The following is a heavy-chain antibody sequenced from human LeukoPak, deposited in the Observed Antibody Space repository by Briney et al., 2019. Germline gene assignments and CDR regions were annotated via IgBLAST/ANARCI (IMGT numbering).Heavy chain of an antibody. Sequence: PGGSLRLSCAASGFTFSSYAMTWVRQAPGKGLEWVSYISSSGSTIYYADSVKGRFTISRDNAKNSLYLQMNSLRAEDTAVYYCARDPGYCTNGVCYRGSCDYWGQGTLVTVSS. J-gene: IGHJ4*02. D-gene: IGHD2-8*01. CDR3: ARDPGYCTNGVCYRGSCDY. V-gene: IGHV3-48*04. CDR1: GFTFSSYA. CDR2: ISSSGSTI.